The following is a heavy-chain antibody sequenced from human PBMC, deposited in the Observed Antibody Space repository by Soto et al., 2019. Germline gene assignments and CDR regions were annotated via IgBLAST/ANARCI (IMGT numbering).Heavy chain of an antibody. D-gene: IGHD3-10*01. J-gene: IGHJ6*02. Sequence: ASVKVSCKASGFTFTSSAVQWVRQARGQRLEWIGWIVVGSGNTNYAQKFQERVTITRDMSTSTAYMELSSLRSEDTAVYYCAAGPLYYYGSGSSTTYYYYYYGMDVWGQGTTVTVSS. CDR1: GFTFTSSA. CDR3: AAGPLYYYGSGSSTTYYYYYYGMDV. CDR2: IVVGSGNT. V-gene: IGHV1-58*01.